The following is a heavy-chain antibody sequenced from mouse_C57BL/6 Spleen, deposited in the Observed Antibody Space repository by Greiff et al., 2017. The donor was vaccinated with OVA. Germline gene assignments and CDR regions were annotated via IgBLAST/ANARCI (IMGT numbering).Heavy chain of an antibody. CDR1: GFTFSDYG. CDR2: ISSGSSTI. CDR3: ARKVYGYDVGYYAMDY. D-gene: IGHD2-2*01. Sequence: EVMLVESGGGLVKPGGSLKLSCAASGFTFSDYGMHWVRQAPEKGLEWVAYISSGSSTIYYADTVKGRFTISRDNAKNTLFLQMTSLRSEDTAMYYCARKVYGYDVGYYAMDYWGQGTSVTVSS. J-gene: IGHJ4*01. V-gene: IGHV5-17*01.